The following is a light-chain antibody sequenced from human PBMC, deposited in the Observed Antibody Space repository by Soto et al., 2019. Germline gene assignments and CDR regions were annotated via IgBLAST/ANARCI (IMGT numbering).Light chain of an antibody. CDR1: NSNIGRNT. CDR2: SNN. J-gene: IGLJ2*01. Sequence: QSVLTQPPSASGTPGQRVTISCSGINSNIGRNTVNWYQQLPGAAPNLLIYSNNERPSGVPDRFSGSKSGTSASLAISGLQSEDEADYYCAAWDESPNVPVFGGGTKLTVL. V-gene: IGLV1-44*01. CDR3: AAWDESPNVPV.